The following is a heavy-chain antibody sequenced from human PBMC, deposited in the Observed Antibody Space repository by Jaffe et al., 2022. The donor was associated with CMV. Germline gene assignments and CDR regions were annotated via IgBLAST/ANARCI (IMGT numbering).Heavy chain of an antibody. CDR3: TTVEAGYYDYVWGSYRPDPTTYYFDY. CDR1: GFTFSNAW. CDR2: IKSKTDGGTT. J-gene: IGHJ4*02. D-gene: IGHD3-16*02. Sequence: EVQLVESGGGLVKPGGSLRLSCAASGFTFSNAWMSWVRQAPGKGLEWVGRIKSKTDGGTTDYAAPVKGRFTISRDDSKNTLYLQMNSLKTEDTAVYYCTTVEAGYYDYVWGSYRPDPTTYYFDYWGQGTLVTVSS. V-gene: IGHV3-15*01.